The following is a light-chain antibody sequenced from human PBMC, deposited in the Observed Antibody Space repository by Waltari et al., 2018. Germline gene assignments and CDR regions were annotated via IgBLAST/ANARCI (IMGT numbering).Light chain of an antibody. CDR3: QQSSQRPLT. Sequence: EILLTQSPATVSLSPGDRATLSCRAGRRIRNYLGWYQQKLGQAPSLLIYDASNRTTGVSARFSGSGYGTDFTLTISSLEPEDFAVYYCQQSSQRPLTFGGGTKVEIK. CDR2: DAS. J-gene: IGKJ4*01. CDR1: RRIRNY. V-gene: IGKV3-11*01.